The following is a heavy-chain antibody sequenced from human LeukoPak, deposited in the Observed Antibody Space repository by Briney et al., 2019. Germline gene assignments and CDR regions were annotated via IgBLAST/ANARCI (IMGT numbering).Heavy chain of an antibody. J-gene: IGHJ3*02. Sequence: SETLSLTCAVSGGSINNYYWSWIRQPAGKGLEWIGRIFTSGSTNYNASLKSRVTMSGDTSKSQFSLKLRSMTAADTAVYYCARAPVTVKDSFDIWGQGTMVTVSS. D-gene: IGHD4-11*01. CDR1: GGSINNYY. CDR2: IFTSGST. CDR3: ARAPVTVKDSFDI. V-gene: IGHV4-4*07.